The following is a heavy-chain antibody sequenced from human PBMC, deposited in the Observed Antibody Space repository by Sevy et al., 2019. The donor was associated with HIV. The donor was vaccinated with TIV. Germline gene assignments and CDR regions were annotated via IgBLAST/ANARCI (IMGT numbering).Heavy chain of an antibody. Sequence: KQSQTLSLTCAISGDSVSSNSAAWNWIRQSPSRGLEWLGRTYYRSKWFNDYAVSVKSRITINPDTSKNQFSLQLNSVTPEDTAVYYCAREKGVRGIVGAAKAYYYYYGMDVWGQGTTVTVSS. V-gene: IGHV6-1*01. J-gene: IGHJ6*02. CDR1: GDSVSSNSAA. CDR2: TYYRSKWFN. CDR3: AREKGVRGIVGAAKAYYYYYGMDV. D-gene: IGHD1-26*01.